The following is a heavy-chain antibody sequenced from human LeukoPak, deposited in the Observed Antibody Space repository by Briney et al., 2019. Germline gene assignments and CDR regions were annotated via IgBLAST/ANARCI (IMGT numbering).Heavy chain of an antibody. Sequence: SETLSLTCAVYGGSFSGYYWSWIRQPPGKGLEWIGSIYYSGSTYYNPSLKSRVTISVDTSKNQFSLKLSSVTAADTAVYYCAREGYCSSTSCFPGPDYWGQGTLVTVSS. D-gene: IGHD2-2*01. V-gene: IGHV4-34*01. CDR2: IYYSGST. CDR1: GGSFSGYY. CDR3: AREGYCSSTSCFPGPDY. J-gene: IGHJ4*02.